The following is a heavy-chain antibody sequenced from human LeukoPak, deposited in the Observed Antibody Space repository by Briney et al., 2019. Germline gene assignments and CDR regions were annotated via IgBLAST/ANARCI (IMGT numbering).Heavy chain of an antibody. V-gene: IGHV4-39*01. CDR3: ARHAVAAAGTFDY. Sequence: SETLSLTCTVSGGSISSSSYYWGWIRQPPGKGLEWIGSIYYSGSTYYNPSLKSRVTISVDTSENQFSLKLSSVTAADTAVYYCARHAVAAAGTFDYWGQGTLVTVSS. J-gene: IGHJ4*02. D-gene: IGHD6-13*01. CDR2: IYYSGST. CDR1: GGSISSSSYY.